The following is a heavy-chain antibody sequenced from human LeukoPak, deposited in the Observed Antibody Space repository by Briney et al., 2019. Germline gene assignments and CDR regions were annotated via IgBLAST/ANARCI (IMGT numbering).Heavy chain of an antibody. CDR3: ARAASDYDFVY. J-gene: IGHJ4*02. CDR2: IYYSGST. CDR1: GGSISRGDYY. D-gene: IGHD5-12*01. Sequence: SETLSLTCTVSGGSISRGDYYWSWIRQRPGKGLEWIGYIYYSGSTYYNPSLRSRVSISVDTSKNQFSLKLSSVTAADTAVYYCARAASDYDFVYWGQGTLVTVSS. V-gene: IGHV4-31*03.